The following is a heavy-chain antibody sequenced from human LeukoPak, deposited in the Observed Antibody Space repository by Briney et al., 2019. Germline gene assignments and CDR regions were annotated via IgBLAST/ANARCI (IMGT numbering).Heavy chain of an antibody. CDR3: AKEHGYYDILTGYYRPHRGLDY. CDR2: ISGSGDTT. V-gene: IGHV3-23*01. Sequence: GGFLRLSCAASGLTFYSYGMSWVRQAPGKGLEWVSGISGSGDTTYYADSVKGRFTISRDNSKNTLYLQMNSLRVEDTGVYYCAKEHGYYDILTGYYRPHRGLDYWGQGTLVTVSS. CDR1: GLTFYSYG. J-gene: IGHJ4*02. D-gene: IGHD3-9*01.